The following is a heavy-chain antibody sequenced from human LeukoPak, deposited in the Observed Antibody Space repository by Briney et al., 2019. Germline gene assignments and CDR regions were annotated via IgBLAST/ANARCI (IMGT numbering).Heavy chain of an antibody. CDR2: IYTSGST. CDR1: GGSISSGSYH. J-gene: IGHJ6*03. CDR3: ARANGFPRIAAAGYDYYMDV. D-gene: IGHD6-13*01. V-gene: IGHV4-61*02. Sequence: PSETLSLTCTVSGGSISSGSYHWSWIRQPAGKGLEWIGRIYTSGSTNYNPSLKSRVTISVDTSKNQFSLKLSSVTAADTAVYYCARANGFPRIAAAGYDYYMDVWGKGTTVTVSS.